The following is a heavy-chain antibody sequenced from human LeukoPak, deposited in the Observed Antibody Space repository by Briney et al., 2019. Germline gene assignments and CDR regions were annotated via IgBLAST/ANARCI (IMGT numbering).Heavy chain of an antibody. Sequence: GGSLRLSCAASGFTLSSYAMSWVRQAPGKGLEWVSIVSGSGGSTDYANSVKGRFTISRDNSRNTLYLQMNSLRAEDTALYYCAVHPGIAAAGALDYWGQGTLVTVSS. D-gene: IGHD6-13*01. CDR1: GFTLSSYA. CDR3: AVHPGIAAAGALDY. CDR2: VSGSGGST. V-gene: IGHV3-23*01. J-gene: IGHJ4*02.